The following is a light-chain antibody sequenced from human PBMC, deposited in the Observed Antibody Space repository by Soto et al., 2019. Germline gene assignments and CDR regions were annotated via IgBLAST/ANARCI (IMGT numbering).Light chain of an antibody. CDR1: QSVSSS. CDR2: DTS. CDR3: QQYVHWPPGT. J-gene: IGKJ1*01. Sequence: EMVLTQSPGTLSLSPGERVTLSCRASQSVSSSLAWYQQRPGQAPRLLIYDTSTRAPGIAARFSGSGSGTEFTLTISSLQSEDVAVYYCQQYVHWPPGTFGQGTKVDI. V-gene: IGKV3-15*01.